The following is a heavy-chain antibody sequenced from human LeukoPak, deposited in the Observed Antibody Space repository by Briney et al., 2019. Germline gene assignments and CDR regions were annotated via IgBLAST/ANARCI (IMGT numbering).Heavy chain of an antibody. V-gene: IGHV1-46*01. Sequence: ASVKVSCKASGYTFTSYYMHWVRQAPGQGLEWMGIINPRGGSTSYAQKFQGRVTMTRDTSTSTVYMELSSLRSEDTAVYYCAREANYYDSSGYYRYFDYWGQGTLVTVSS. J-gene: IGHJ4*02. CDR1: GYTFTSYY. D-gene: IGHD3-22*01. CDR2: INPRGGST. CDR3: AREANYYDSSGYYRYFDY.